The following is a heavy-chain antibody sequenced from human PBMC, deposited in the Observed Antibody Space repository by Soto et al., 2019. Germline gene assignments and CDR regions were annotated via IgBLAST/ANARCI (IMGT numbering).Heavy chain of an antibody. CDR1: GYIFTNYA. CDR3: ARAVCFSEMYAADYLDY. Sequence: ASVKVSCKASGYIFTNYAMHWVRQAPGQRPEWMGWINAANGNTKYSQKFQGRVTITTDTSASTAYMELSSLRSEDTAVYYCARAVCFSEMYAADYLDYWGRGTLVTVSS. J-gene: IGHJ4*02. CDR2: INAANGNT. D-gene: IGHD2-8*01. V-gene: IGHV1-3*01.